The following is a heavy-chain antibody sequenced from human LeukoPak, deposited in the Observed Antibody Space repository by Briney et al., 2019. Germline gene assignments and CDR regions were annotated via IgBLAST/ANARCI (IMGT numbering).Heavy chain of an antibody. CDR3: ARGGYCGGDCYENDAFDI. D-gene: IGHD2-21*02. CDR1: GFTFTTYA. CDR2: ISSGSSTI. Sequence: PGGSLRLSCAASGFTFTTYAMSWVRQAPGKGLEWLSYISSGSSTIYYAESVEGRFTISRDNAKNSLYLQMNSLRDEDTAVYYCARGGYCGGDCYENDAFDIWGQGTMVTVSS. J-gene: IGHJ3*02. V-gene: IGHV3-48*02.